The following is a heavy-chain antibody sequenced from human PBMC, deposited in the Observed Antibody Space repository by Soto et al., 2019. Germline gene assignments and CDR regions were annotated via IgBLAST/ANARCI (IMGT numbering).Heavy chain of an antibody. D-gene: IGHD4-4*01. J-gene: IGHJ5*02. CDR1: GGSISSSSYF. CDR3: ARHPSNFWFDP. V-gene: IGHV4-39*01. Sequence: SETLSLTCTVSGGSISSSSYFWGWIRQPPGKGLEWIGSIYYSGSTYYNPSLKSRVTVSVDTSKNQFSLKLSSVTAADTAVYYCARHPSNFWFDPWGQGTPVTVSS. CDR2: IYYSGST.